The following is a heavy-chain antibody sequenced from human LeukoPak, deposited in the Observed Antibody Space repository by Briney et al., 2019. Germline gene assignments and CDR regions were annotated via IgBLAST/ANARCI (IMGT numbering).Heavy chain of an antibody. D-gene: IGHD3-16*01. Sequence: PSETLSLTCTVSGGSVNSGSYYWNWIRQPPGKGLEWIGSIYYSGSTYYNPSLKSRVTISVDTSQNQFSLKLTSVTAADTAVYYCARVRGGFDYWGQGTLVTVSS. CDR1: GGSVNSGSYY. CDR2: IYYSGST. CDR3: ARVRGGFDY. J-gene: IGHJ4*02. V-gene: IGHV4-39*01.